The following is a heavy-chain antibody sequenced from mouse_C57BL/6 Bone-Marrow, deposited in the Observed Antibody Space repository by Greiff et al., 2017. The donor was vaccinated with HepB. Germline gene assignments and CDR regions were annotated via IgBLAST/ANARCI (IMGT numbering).Heavy chain of an antibody. CDR3: AREGWLLPRYFDV. J-gene: IGHJ1*03. V-gene: IGHV5-12*01. D-gene: IGHD2-3*01. Sequence: EVMLVESGGGLVQPGGSLKLSCAASGFTFSDYYMYWVRQTPEKRLEWVAYISNGGGSTYYPDTVKGRFTISRDNAKNTLYLQMSRLKSEDTARYYCAREGWLLPRYFDVWGTGTTVTVSS. CDR2: ISNGGGST. CDR1: GFTFSDYY.